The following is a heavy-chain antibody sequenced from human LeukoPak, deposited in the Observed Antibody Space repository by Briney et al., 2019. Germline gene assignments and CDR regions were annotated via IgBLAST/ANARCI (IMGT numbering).Heavy chain of an antibody. D-gene: IGHD2/OR15-2a*01. V-gene: IGHV1-2*02. Sequence: ASVKVSCNASGYTFTGNYLHWVRQAPGQGHEWMGWITPNSGGTNNAQKFQGRVPITRDTSISTAYMELSRLRSDDTAVYYCARPRPRAIGNAFDIWGQGQWSPSLQ. CDR3: ARPRPRAIGNAFDI. CDR2: ITPNSGGT. CDR1: GYTFTGNY. J-gene: IGHJ3*02.